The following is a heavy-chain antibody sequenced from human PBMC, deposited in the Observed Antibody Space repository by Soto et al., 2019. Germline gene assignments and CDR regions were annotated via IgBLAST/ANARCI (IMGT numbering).Heavy chain of an antibody. CDR2: IYSGDST. J-gene: IGHJ4*02. CDR1: GFTVSSYY. V-gene: IGHV3-53*01. Sequence: GGSLRLSCAASGFTVSSYYMSWVRQAPGKGLEWVSVIYSGDSTYYADSVKGRFTISRDNSKNPLSLKMNTVRAEDTAVYYCARRYGSCFDYWGQGTLVTVS. D-gene: IGHD5-18*01. CDR3: ARRYGSCFDY.